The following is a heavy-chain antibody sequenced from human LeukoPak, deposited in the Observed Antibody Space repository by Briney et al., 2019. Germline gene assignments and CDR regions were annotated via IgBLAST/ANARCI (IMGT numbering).Heavy chain of an antibody. J-gene: IGHJ4*02. D-gene: IGHD3-22*01. Sequence: ASVKVSCKASGYTFTSYYMHWVRQAPGQGLEWMGIINPSGGSTSYAQKFQGRVTMTRDTSTSTVYIELSSLRSEDTAVYYCARDRITMMLFDYWGQGTLVTASS. CDR2: INPSGGST. V-gene: IGHV1-46*01. CDR1: GYTFTSYY. CDR3: ARDRITMMLFDY.